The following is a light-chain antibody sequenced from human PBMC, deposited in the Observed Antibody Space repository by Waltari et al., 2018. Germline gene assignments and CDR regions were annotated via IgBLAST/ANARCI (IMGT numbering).Light chain of an antibody. CDR1: QSVSTY. V-gene: IGKV3-11*01. CDR2: DAS. Sequence: EIVLTQSPATLSLSPGERATISCRASQSVSTYLASYQQKPGQAPRLLTSDASYRASGIPARFSGSGSGTDFTLTISSLEPEDFAIYYCQQRTDWPPLTFGGGTKVEIK. J-gene: IGKJ4*01. CDR3: QQRTDWPPLT.